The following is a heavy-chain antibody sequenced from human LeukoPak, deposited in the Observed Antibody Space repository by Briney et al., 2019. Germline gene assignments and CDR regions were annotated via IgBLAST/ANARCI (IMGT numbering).Heavy chain of an antibody. D-gene: IGHD4-17*01. CDR2: FSGGGGGA. CDR3: ARLLRALYFDY. Sequence: GGSLRHSCAASGFTFSSYALSWVRQAPGKGLEWVSSFSGGGGGAYYADSVRGRFTISRDNSKDTLYLQMNGLRAEDTAIYYCARLLRALYFDYWGQGTLVTVSS. CDR1: GFTFSSYA. V-gene: IGHV3-23*01. J-gene: IGHJ4*02.